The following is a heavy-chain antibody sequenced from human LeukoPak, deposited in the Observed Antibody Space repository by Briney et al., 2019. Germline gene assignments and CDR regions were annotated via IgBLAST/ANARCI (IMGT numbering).Heavy chain of an antibody. J-gene: IGHJ4*02. D-gene: IGHD3-9*01. Sequence: PGGSLRLSCTASGSTFSSYAMTWVRQAPGKGLDWVSAISGSGGTTYYADSVRGRFTISRDNSKNTLYLQMNSLRAEDTAVYYCAKGLINDWSALEDWGQGTLVTVSS. CDR2: ISGSGGTT. CDR3: AKGLINDWSALED. CDR1: GSTFSSYA. V-gene: IGHV3-23*01.